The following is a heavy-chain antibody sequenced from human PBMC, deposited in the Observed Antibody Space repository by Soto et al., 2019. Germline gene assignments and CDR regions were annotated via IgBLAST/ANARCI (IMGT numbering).Heavy chain of an antibody. CDR2: VSHDGSDK. J-gene: IGHJ4*02. CDR3: AKGESSTWYGYFDY. CDR1: GFTFSSYG. Sequence: QVQLGESGGGVVQPGRSLRISCAAAGFTFSSYGMHWVRQAPDKGLGWVAVVSHDGSDKYYADSVKGRFTVSRDNSKKSLYLQMDSLRVEDTAVYYCAKGESSTWYGYFDYWGQGTLVTV. V-gene: IGHV3-30*18. D-gene: IGHD6-13*01.